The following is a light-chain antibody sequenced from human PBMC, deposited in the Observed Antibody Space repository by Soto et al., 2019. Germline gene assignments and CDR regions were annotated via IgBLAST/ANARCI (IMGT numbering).Light chain of an antibody. CDR3: HPCNDWPDT. J-gene: IGKJ4*01. V-gene: IGKV3-15*01. Sequence: EIVLTQSPVTLSVSPGERVSLSGRASQSISTKLACYQQKPGQVPRLLLDRAFTRATGVPARFSGSGSGTAFTLTICSLRSGGFAVYYCHPCNDWPDTFVGGTTVDIK. CDR1: QSISTK. CDR2: RAF.